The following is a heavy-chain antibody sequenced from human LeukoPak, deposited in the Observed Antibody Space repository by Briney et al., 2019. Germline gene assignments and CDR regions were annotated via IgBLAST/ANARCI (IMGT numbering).Heavy chain of an antibody. V-gene: IGHV4-34*01. CDR2: INHSGST. CDR3: ARGPFYDFWSGLFRSYWYFDL. CDR1: GGSFSGYY. D-gene: IGHD3-3*01. Sequence: PLETLSLTCAVYGGSFSGYYWSWIRQPPGKGLEWIGEINHSGSTNYNPSLKSRVTISVDTSKNQFSLKLSSVTAADTAVYYCARGPFYDFWSGLFRSYWYFDLWGRGTLVTVSS. J-gene: IGHJ2*01.